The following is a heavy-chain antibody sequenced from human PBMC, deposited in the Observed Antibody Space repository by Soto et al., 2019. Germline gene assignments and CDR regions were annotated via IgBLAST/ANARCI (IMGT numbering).Heavy chain of an antibody. CDR2: INPSGGST. J-gene: IGHJ4*02. Sequence: ASVKVSCKASGYTFTSYYMHWVRQAPGQGLEWMGIINPSGGSTSYAQKFQGRVTMTRDTSTSTVYMELSSLRSEDTAVYYCARDPAADSSGWYYFDYWGQGTLVTVSS. V-gene: IGHV1-46*03. CDR1: GYTFTSYY. D-gene: IGHD6-19*01. CDR3: ARDPAADSSGWYYFDY.